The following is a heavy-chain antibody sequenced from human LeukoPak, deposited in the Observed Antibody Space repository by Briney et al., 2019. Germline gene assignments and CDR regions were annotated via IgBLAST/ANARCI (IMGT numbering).Heavy chain of an antibody. CDR3: AKPTLGMAVADY. CDR1: GFTFSSYA. J-gene: IGHJ4*02. D-gene: IGHD6-19*01. Sequence: GGALRLSCSASGFTFSSYAMSWVRQAPGKGLEWISAISRSGGSTYYADSVKGRFTLSRDDSKNTLYLQMNSLRAEDTAVYYCAKPTLGMAVADYWGQGTLVTVSS. CDR2: ISRSGGST. V-gene: IGHV3-23*01.